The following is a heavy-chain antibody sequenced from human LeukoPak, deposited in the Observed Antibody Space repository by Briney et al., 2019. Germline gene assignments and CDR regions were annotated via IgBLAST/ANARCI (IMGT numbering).Heavy chain of an antibody. J-gene: IGHJ6*03. V-gene: IGHV4-39*07. Sequence: PSETLSLTCTVSGGSISSYYWGWVRQPPGKGVEWIGSIYYSGRTYYNPSLKSRVTISVDTSKNQFSLKLSSVTAADTAVYYCARAGSGSYPNHYYYYMDVWGKGTTVTVSS. CDR1: GGSISSYY. CDR3: ARAGSGSYPNHYYYYMDV. D-gene: IGHD1-26*01. CDR2: IYYSGRT.